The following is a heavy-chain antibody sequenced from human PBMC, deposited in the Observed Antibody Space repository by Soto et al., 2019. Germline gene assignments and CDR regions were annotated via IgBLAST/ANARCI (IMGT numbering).Heavy chain of an antibody. CDR3: ADDFGSGSHPFSEYFRL. Sequence: GGPLRLSCVGTGFSFRDRGRHWVRQAPGKGLEWVAAVSVDGGWKTEYADSVNGRFTISRDDSQNTLYLQMSSLRPEDTALYYCADDFGSGSHPFSEYFRLWGQGTQVTVSS. CDR1: GFSFRDRG. V-gene: IGHV3-30*18. J-gene: IGHJ1*01. D-gene: IGHD3-10*01. CDR2: VSVDGGWKT.